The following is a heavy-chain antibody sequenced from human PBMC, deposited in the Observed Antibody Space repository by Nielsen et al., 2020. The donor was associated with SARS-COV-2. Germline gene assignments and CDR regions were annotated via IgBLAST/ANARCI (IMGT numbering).Heavy chain of an antibody. D-gene: IGHD4-23*01. CDR3: ASTVAFYAFDI. Sequence: WIRQPPGKGLEWIGEIYHSGSTNYNPSLKSRVTISVDKSKNQFSLKLSSVTAADTAVYYCASTVAFYAFDIWGQGTMVTVSS. J-gene: IGHJ3*02. V-gene: IGHV4-4*02. CDR2: IYHSGST.